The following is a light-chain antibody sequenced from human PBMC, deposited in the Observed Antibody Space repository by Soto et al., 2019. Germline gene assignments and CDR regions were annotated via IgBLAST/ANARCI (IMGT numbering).Light chain of an antibody. CDR2: DAS. CDR1: QSVSSSF. J-gene: IGKJ4*01. CDR3: QQYGSSRLT. Sequence: EIVLTQSPGTLSLSPGERATLSCRASQSVSSSFLAWYQQKDGQAPRLLIYDASTRATGVPDRFSGSGSGPEYTLTITRLEPEDFAVYYCQQYGSSRLTFGGGTKVDIK. V-gene: IGKV3-20*01.